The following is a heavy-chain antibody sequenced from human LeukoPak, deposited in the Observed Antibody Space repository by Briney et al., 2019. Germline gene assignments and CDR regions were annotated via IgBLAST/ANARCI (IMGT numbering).Heavy chain of an antibody. CDR2: ITGSGGST. Sequence: GGSLRLSCTASGFTFSSYAMNWVRQAPGKGLEWVSAITGSGGSTYYADSVKGRFTISRDNSRNTLYLQMNSLRAEDTAVYYCAKGYIIAGRQWYLDLWGRGTLVGVSS. CDR3: AKGYIIAGRQWYLDL. D-gene: IGHD6-13*01. J-gene: IGHJ2*01. CDR1: GFTFSSYA. V-gene: IGHV3-23*01.